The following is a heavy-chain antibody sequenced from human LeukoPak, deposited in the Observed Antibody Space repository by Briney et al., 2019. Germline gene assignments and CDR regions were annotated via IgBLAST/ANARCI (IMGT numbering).Heavy chain of an antibody. CDR2: INPNSGGT. D-gene: IGHD3-22*01. V-gene: IGHV1-2*06. CDR3: ARNYYDSSGYYYVYAFDI. Sequence: ASVKVSCKASGYTFTGYYMHWVRQAPGQGLEWMGRINPNSGGTNYAQKFQGRVTMTRDTSISTAYMELRSLRSDDTAVYYCARNYYDSSGYYYVYAFDIWGQGTMVTVSS. CDR1: GYTFTGYY. J-gene: IGHJ3*02.